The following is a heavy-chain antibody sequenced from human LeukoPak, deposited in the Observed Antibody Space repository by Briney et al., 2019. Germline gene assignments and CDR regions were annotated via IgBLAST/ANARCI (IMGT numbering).Heavy chain of an antibody. D-gene: IGHD3-9*01. CDR3: AKGTTYCDILTGYGYPYYFDY. Sequence: PGGSLRLSCAASGFTFSSYAMSWVRQAPGKGLEWVSAISGSGGSTYYADSVKGRFTISRDNSKNTLYVQMNSLRAEDTATYYCAKGTTYCDILTGYGYPYYFDYWGQGTLVTVSS. CDR2: ISGSGGST. J-gene: IGHJ4*02. V-gene: IGHV3-23*01. CDR1: GFTFSSYA.